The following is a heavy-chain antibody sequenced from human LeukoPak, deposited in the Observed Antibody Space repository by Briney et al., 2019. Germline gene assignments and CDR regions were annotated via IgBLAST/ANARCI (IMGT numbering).Heavy chain of an antibody. CDR1: GFTFSSYS. CDR3: ARDIYCSSTSCYIH. D-gene: IGHD2-2*02. J-gene: IGHJ4*02. CDR2: ISSSSSYI. V-gene: IGHV3-21*01. Sequence: SGGSLRLSCAASGFTFSSYSMSWVRQAPGKGLEWVSSISSSSSYIYYADSVKGRFTISRDNAKNSLYLQMNSLRAEDTAVYYCARDIYCSSTSCYIHWGQGTLVTVSS.